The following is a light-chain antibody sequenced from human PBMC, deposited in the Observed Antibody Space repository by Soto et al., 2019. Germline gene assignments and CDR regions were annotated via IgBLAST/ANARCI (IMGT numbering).Light chain of an antibody. CDR3: QQYGGSPRYT. V-gene: IGKV3-20*01. CDR2: STS. J-gene: IGKJ2*01. Sequence: EIVLTQSPGTLSLSPGERATLSCRASQSVSSTYLAWYQQRPGQATRLLIYSTSSRATGIPDRVSGSGSGTDFTLTISRLEPEDFAVYYCQQYGGSPRYTFGQGTKLEIK. CDR1: QSVSSTY.